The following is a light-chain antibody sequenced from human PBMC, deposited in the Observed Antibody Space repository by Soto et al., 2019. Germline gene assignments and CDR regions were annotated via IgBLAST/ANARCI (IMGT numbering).Light chain of an antibody. CDR2: DAS. J-gene: IGKJ5*01. CDR1: QSVGSY. Sequence: EIVLTQSPATLSLSPGERATLSCRASQSVGSYLAWYQQKPGQGPRLLIYDASNRATGIPARFSGSGSGTDFTLPISSLEPEDFAVYYCQQRSSWPQITFGQGTRLEIK. V-gene: IGKV3-11*01. CDR3: QQRSSWPQIT.